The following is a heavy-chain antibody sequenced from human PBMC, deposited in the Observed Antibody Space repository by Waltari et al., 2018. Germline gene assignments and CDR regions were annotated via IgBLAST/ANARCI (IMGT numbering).Heavy chain of an antibody. CDR2: IYYSAIT. D-gene: IGHD1-1*01. Sequence: QVQLQESGPGLVRPSETLSLNCTVSGGSISSSNYFWAWVRQPPGKGLEWIGSIYYSAITSYNPSLKSRVTISGDTSKNQFSLNLSSVTAADSAVYYCARSTGIPTGHYMDVWGKGTTVTISS. CDR3: ARSTGIPTGHYMDV. CDR1: GGSISSSNYF. V-gene: IGHV4-39*07. J-gene: IGHJ6*03.